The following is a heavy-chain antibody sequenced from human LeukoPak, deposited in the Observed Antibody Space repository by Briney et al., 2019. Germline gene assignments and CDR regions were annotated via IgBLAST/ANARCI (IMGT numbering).Heavy chain of an antibody. CDR2: IIPIFGTA. D-gene: IGHD2-2*01. V-gene: IGHV1-69*13. CDR3: ARGEFLDPYCSSTSCYAGEYFQH. Sequence: SVKVSCKASGGTFSSYAISWVRQAPGQGLEWMGGIIPIFGTANYAQKFQGRVTITADESTSTAYMELSSLRSEDTAVYYCARGEFLDPYCSSTSCYAGEYFQHWGQGTLVTVSS. J-gene: IGHJ1*01. CDR1: GGTFSSYA.